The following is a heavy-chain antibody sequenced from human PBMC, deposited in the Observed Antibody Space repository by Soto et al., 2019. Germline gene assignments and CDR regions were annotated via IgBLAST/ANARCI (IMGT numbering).Heavy chain of an antibody. J-gene: IGHJ6*04. Sequence: PSETLSLTCAVSGYSISSAYYWVCIRQPPGKGLEWIGTIYHSGSTYHNPSLRSRVIISVDTSKNQFSLKLSSVTAADMAVYYCARAPSYNWNYYYYYGMEVWGEGTTVTVSP. CDR1: GYSISSAYY. CDR2: IYHSGST. V-gene: IGHV4-38-2*01. CDR3: ARAPSYNWNYYYYYGMEV. D-gene: IGHD1-20*01.